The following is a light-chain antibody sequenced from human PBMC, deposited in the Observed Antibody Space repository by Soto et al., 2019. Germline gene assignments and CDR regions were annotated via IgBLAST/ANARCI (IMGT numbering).Light chain of an antibody. CDR2: ATS. CDR3: QKYNSAPLT. CDR1: QGIAPY. V-gene: IGKV1-27*01. J-gene: IGKJ4*01. Sequence: QITQSTSSLSECVGDRFTITCRASQGIAPYLAWFQQKPGKVPKLLIYATSTLQSGVPSRFSGSGSGTDFTLTINSLQPEGAGTYYCQKYNSAPLTFGGGTKVEIK.